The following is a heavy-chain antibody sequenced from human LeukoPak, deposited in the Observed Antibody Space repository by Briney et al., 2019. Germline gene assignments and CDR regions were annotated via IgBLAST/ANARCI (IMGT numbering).Heavy chain of an antibody. J-gene: IGHJ4*02. V-gene: IGHV4-34*01. CDR3: ARGGDSSSWYLYYFDY. CDR2: INHSGST. D-gene: IGHD6-13*01. Sequence: SETLSLTCAVYGGSFSGYYWRWIRQPPGKGLEWIGEINHSGSTNYNPSLKSRVTISVDTSKNQFSLKLSSVTAADTAVYYCARGGDSSSWYLYYFDYWGQGALVAVSS. CDR1: GGSFSGYY.